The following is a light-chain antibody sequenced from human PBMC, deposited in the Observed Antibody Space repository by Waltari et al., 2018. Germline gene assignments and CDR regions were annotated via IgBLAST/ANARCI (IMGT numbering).Light chain of an antibody. CDR2: AAS. J-gene: IGKJ5*01. Sequence: EIVLTQSPATLSLSPGERATLSCRASQRVSYYLAWYQQKPGQSPRRLISAASHRATGIPARFSGSGSGTDFTLTISSLEPEDFAFYYCQQRSNWPISFGQGTRLEIK. CDR3: QQRSNWPIS. CDR1: QRVSYY. V-gene: IGKV3-11*01.